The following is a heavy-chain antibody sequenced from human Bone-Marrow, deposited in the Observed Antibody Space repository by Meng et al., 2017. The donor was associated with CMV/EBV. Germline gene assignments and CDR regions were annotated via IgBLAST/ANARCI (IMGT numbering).Heavy chain of an antibody. Sequence: YYWGWSRQPPGKGLEWIGEINHSGSTNYNPSLKSQVTISVDTSKSQFSLKLSSVTAADTAVYYCARGGTYYDFWSGYRSFVPNWFDPWGQGTLVTVSS. D-gene: IGHD3-3*01. CDR3: ARGGTYYDFWSGYRSFVPNWFDP. CDR2: INHSGST. CDR1: YY. V-gene: IGHV4-34*01. J-gene: IGHJ5*02.